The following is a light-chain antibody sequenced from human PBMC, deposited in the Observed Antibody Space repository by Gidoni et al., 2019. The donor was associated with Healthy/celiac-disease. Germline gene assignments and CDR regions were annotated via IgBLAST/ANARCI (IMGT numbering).Light chain of an antibody. CDR3: QSYDSSLSGLYV. V-gene: IGLV1-40*01. CDR2: GNS. Sequence: QSVLTQPPSVSGAPGQRVTISCPGSSSTIGAGYDVNWYQKLPGTAPKLLIDGNSNRTSWVHDRFSGSKSGTSASLAIRGLQAEDEADYYCQSYDSSLSGLYVFGTGTKVTVL. CDR1: SSTIGAGYD. J-gene: IGLJ1*01.